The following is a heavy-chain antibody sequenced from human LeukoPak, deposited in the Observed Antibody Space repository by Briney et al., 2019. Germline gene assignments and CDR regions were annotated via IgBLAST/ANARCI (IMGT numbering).Heavy chain of an antibody. CDR1: GGSFSGYY. CDR3: ARQARYSSSWRRYYFDY. Sequence: SETLSRTCAVYGGSFSGYYWSWIRQPPGKGLEWIGEINHSGSTNYNPSLKSRVTISVDTSKNQFSLKLSSVTAADTAVYYCARQARYSSSWRRYYFDYWGQGTLVTVSS. V-gene: IGHV4-34*01. J-gene: IGHJ4*02. CDR2: INHSGST. D-gene: IGHD6-13*01.